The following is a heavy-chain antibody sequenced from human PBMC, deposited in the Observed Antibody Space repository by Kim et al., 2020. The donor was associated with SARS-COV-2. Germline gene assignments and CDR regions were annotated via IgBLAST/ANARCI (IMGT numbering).Heavy chain of an antibody. CDR3: ARNNGQNYDYVLRGVFDI. Sequence: ASVKVSCKASGYTFINYYMHWVRQAPGQGLEWMGIINPSGGGTTYAQKFQGRVTMTRDTSTSTIYMELSSLRSEDTAVYYCARNNGQNYDYVLRGVFDIWGQGTMVTVSS. J-gene: IGHJ3*02. D-gene: IGHD3-16*01. CDR2: INPSGGGT. V-gene: IGHV1-46*01. CDR1: GYTFINYY.